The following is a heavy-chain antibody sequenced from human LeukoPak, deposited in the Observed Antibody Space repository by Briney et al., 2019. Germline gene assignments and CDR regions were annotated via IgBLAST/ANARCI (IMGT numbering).Heavy chain of an antibody. Sequence: ASVKVSCKASGYTFTSYDINWVRQATGQGLEWMGWMNPNSGNTGYAQKFQGRVTMTRNTSISTAYMELSSLRSEDTAVYYCARGVTDSRGWRYYYYGMDVWGQGTTVTVSS. V-gene: IGHV1-8*01. D-gene: IGHD6-19*01. J-gene: IGHJ6*02. CDR3: ARGVTDSRGWRYYYYGMDV. CDR2: MNPNSGNT. CDR1: GYTFTSYD.